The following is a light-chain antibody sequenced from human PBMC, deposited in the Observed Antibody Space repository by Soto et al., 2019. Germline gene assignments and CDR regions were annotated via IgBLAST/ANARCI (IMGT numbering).Light chain of an antibody. Sequence: QSALTQPASVSGSPGQSITISCTGTSSDVGDYNYVSWYQHHPGKAPKLMIFEVSNRPSGVSNRFSGSKSGNTASLTISGLQAEDEADYFCTSYTSISTDVFGTGTKVTVL. V-gene: IGLV2-14*01. CDR3: TSYTSISTDV. CDR2: EVS. CDR1: SSDVGDYNY. J-gene: IGLJ1*01.